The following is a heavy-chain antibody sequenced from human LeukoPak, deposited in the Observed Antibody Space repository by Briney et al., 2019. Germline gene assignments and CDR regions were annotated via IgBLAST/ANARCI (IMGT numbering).Heavy chain of an antibody. CDR2: IRNKANGGTA. CDR1: GFSFSDYA. V-gene: IGHV3-49*04. D-gene: IGHD6-19*01. Sequence: GGSLRLSCTASGFSFSDYAMTWVRQAPGKGLEWVGFIRNKANGGTADYAASVKGRFTISRDDSKTIAYLQMHSLQTEDTAVYYCSRAYSTGWLGINDYWGQGALVTVSS. J-gene: IGHJ4*02. CDR3: SRAYSTGWLGINDY.